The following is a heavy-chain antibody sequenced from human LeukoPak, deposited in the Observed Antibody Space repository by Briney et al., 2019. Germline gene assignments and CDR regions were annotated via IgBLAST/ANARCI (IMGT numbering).Heavy chain of an antibody. J-gene: IGHJ4*01. CDR2: ITDSGVRT. CDR1: GFTFSNFA. Sequence: GGSLRLSCAASGFTFSNFAMSWVRQAPGKGLEWVSSITDSGVRTFYADSLSARFTISRDNSRNTLYLQMKNLRAADTATYYCAKMTDARGRYGSGSHWGQGTLVAVSS. D-gene: IGHD3-10*01. V-gene: IGHV3-23*01. CDR3: AKMTDARGRYGSGSH.